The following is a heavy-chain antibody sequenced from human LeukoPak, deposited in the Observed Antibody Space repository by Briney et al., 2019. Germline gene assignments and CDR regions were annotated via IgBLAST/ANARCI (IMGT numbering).Heavy chain of an antibody. D-gene: IGHD2/OR15-2a*01. Sequence: GGSLRLYCAASGFTFSNYAMNWVRQAPGRGLEWVSAISGSGGSTYYAVSVKGRFTISRDNSKNTLYLQMNSLRAEDTAVYYCAKGPLSHFDYWGQGTLVTVSP. V-gene: IGHV3-23*01. CDR3: AKGPLSHFDY. CDR2: ISGSGGST. CDR1: GFTFSNYA. J-gene: IGHJ4*02.